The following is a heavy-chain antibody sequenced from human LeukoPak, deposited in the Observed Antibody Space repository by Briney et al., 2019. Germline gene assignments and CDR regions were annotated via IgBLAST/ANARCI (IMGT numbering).Heavy chain of an antibody. J-gene: IGHJ4*02. CDR2: IYYSGST. CDR3: ASRLGLEQWLIFDY. D-gene: IGHD6-19*01. V-gene: IGHV4-39*07. Sequence: SETLSLTCTVSGGSISSSSYYWGWIRQPPGKGLEWIGSIYYSGSTYYNPSLKSRVTISVDTSKNQFSLKLSSVTAADTAVYYCASRLGLEQWLIFDYWGQGTLVTVSS. CDR1: GGSISSSSYY.